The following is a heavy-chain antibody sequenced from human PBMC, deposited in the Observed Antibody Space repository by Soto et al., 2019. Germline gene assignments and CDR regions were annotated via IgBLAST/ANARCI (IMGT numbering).Heavy chain of an antibody. D-gene: IGHD3-3*01. Sequence: PGGSLRLSCAASGFTFSSYDMHWVRQATGKGLEWVSAIGTAGDTYYPGSVKGRFTISRENAKNSLYLQMNSLRAGDTAVYYCARDNRYDFWSGTLDPWGQGTLVTVSS. V-gene: IGHV3-13*01. J-gene: IGHJ5*02. CDR3: ARDNRYDFWSGTLDP. CDR2: IGTAGDT. CDR1: GFTFSSYD.